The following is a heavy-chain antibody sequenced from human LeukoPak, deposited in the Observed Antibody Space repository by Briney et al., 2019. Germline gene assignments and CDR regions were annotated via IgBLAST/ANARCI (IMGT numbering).Heavy chain of an antibody. CDR3: ARRPAGTIDY. J-gene: IGHJ4*02. CDR2: INNSGST. V-gene: IGHV4-34*08. Sequence: SETLSLTCAVYGETFNGYYWSWLRQPPGKGLEWIGEINNSGSTNYNPSLKSRVTISVDTSKNQFSLKLKSVTAADTAVYYCARRPAGTIDYWGQGTLVTVSS. D-gene: IGHD6-19*01. CDR1: GETFNGYY.